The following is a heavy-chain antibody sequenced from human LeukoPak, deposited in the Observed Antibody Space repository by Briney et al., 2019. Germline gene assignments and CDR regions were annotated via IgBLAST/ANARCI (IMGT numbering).Heavy chain of an antibody. J-gene: IGHJ4*02. D-gene: IGHD6-19*01. CDR2: ISGSGGST. V-gene: IGHV3-23*01. Sequence: SGGSLRLSCAASGFTFSSYAMSWVRQAPGKGLEWVSAISGSGGSTYYADSVKGRFTISRDNSKNTLYLQMNSLRAEDTAVYYCAKDCSSGWYFFSYFDYWGQGTLVTVSS. CDR1: GFTFSSYA. CDR3: AKDCSSGWYFFSYFDY.